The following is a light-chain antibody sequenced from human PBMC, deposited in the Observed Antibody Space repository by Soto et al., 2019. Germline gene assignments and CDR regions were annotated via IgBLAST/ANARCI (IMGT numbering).Light chain of an antibody. CDR1: SSDIGAYNY. J-gene: IGLJ2*01. CDR2: EVS. V-gene: IGLV2-8*01. Sequence: QSALTQPPSASGSPGQSVTISCTGNSSDIGAYNYVSWYQRHPGKPPRLVLYEVSERPSGVPDRFSGSKSANTASLTVSGLQAEDEADYFCSSYAGSNSIFGGGTKLTVL. CDR3: SSYAGSNSI.